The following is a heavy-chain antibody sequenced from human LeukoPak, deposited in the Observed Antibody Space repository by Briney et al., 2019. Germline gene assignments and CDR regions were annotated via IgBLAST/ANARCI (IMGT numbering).Heavy chain of an antibody. J-gene: IGHJ5*01. D-gene: IGHD3-3*01. CDR2: IYYSGST. Sequence: SETLSLTCTVSGDSFRSYYWSWIRQPPGEGLEWIGYIYYSGSTNYNPSLKSRVTISVDTSKNQFSLKLNSVTAADTAVYYCARGRNLEWFDYWGQGTLVTVSS. CDR1: GDSFRSYY. V-gene: IGHV4-59*01. CDR3: ARGRNLEWFDY.